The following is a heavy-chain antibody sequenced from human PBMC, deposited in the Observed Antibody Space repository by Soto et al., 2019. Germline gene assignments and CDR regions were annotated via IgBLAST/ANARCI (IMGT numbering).Heavy chain of an antibody. V-gene: IGHV3-48*02. CDR2: ISSSSSTI. Sequence: PGGSQRLSCAASGFTFSSYSVNWVRQAPGKGLEWVSYISSSSSTIYYADSVKGRFTISRDNAKNSLYLQMNSLRDEDTAVYYCARGGITMIVVAPDYWGQGTLVTVSS. CDR3: ARGGITMIVVAPDY. D-gene: IGHD3-22*01. J-gene: IGHJ4*02. CDR1: GFTFSSYS.